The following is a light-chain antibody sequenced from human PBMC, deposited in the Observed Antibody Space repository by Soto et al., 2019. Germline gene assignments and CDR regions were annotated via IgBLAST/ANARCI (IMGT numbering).Light chain of an antibody. CDR3: QQYNNWPPIT. CDR1: QSVSSY. Sequence: EIVLTQSPATLSLSPGEIATLSFSASQSVSSYLAWYQQKPGQAPRLLMYEASNRATGIPARFSGSGSGTEFTLTISSLQSEDFAVYYCQQYNNWPPITFGQGTRLEIK. CDR2: EAS. V-gene: IGKV3-15*01. J-gene: IGKJ5*01.